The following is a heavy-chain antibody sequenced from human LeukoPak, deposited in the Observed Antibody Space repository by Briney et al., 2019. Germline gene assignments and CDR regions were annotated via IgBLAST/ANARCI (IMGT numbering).Heavy chain of an antibody. CDR1: GYTFTGYY. CDR3: ARDVSPGTYYFDY. CDR2: INPSGGST. Sequence: ASVKVSCKASGYTFTGYYMHWVRQAPGQGLERMGIINPSGGSTSYAQKFQGRVTMTRDMSTSTVYMELSSLRSEDTAVYYCARDVSPGTYYFDYWGQGTLVTASS. J-gene: IGHJ4*02. V-gene: IGHV1-46*01. D-gene: IGHD1-1*01.